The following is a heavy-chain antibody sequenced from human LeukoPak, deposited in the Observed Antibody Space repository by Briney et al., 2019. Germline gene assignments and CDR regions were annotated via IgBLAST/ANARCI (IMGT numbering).Heavy chain of an antibody. V-gene: IGHV3-30*02. D-gene: IGHD3-22*01. J-gene: IGHJ4*02. CDR2: IRYDGSNK. CDR1: GLTFSTCG. Sequence: GGSLRLSCAASGLTFSTCGMHWVRQAPGKGLEWVAFIRYDGSNKYYADSVKGRFIISRDNSENTLYLQMNSPRAEDTAVYYCAKDRSYYDSVGYRNFDYWGQGTLVTVSS. CDR3: AKDRSYYDSVGYRNFDY.